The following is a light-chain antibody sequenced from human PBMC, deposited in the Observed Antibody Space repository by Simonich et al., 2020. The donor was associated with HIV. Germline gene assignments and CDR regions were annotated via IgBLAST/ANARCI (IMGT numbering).Light chain of an antibody. CDR1: KLGDKY. Sequence: SYELTQPVSMSVSPGQTASITCSGDKLGDKYACWYQQKPGQSPVVVIYQDSKRPSGIPERFSGSNSGNTATLTISGTQAMDEADYYCQAWDSSTVVFGGGTKLTVL. CDR2: QDS. V-gene: IGLV3-1*01. CDR3: QAWDSSTVV. J-gene: IGLJ2*01.